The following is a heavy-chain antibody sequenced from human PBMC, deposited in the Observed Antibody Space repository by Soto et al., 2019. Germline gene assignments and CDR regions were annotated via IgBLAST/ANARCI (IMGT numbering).Heavy chain of an antibody. CDR2: IIPIFGTA. CDR1: GGTFSSYA. Sequence: VKVSCKASGGTFSSYAISWVRQAPGQGLEWMGGIIPIFGTANYAQKFQGRVTITADESTSTAYMELSSLRSEDTAVYYCARGFGQYDILTGPHRRRFGMDVWGQGTTVTISS. CDR3: ARGFGQYDILTGPHRRRFGMDV. V-gene: IGHV1-69*13. J-gene: IGHJ6*02. D-gene: IGHD3-9*01.